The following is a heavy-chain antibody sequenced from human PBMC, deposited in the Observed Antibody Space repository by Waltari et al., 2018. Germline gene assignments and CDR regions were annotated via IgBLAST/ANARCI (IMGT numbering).Heavy chain of an antibody. V-gene: IGHV4-31*03. Sequence: QVQLQESGPGLVKPSQTLSLTCTVSGGSISSGGYYWSWIRQHPGTGLEWIGYIYYSGSTYYNPSLKSRVTISVDTSKNQFSLKLSSVTAADTAVYYCARDQKRTTVTTSARYGMDVWGQGTTVTVSS. CDR3: ARDQKRTTVTTSARYGMDV. CDR1: GGSISSGGYY. CDR2: IYYSGST. D-gene: IGHD4-4*01. J-gene: IGHJ6*02.